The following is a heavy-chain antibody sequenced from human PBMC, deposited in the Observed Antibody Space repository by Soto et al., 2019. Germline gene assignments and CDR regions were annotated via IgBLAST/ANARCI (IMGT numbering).Heavy chain of an antibody. D-gene: IGHD6-13*01. CDR1: GGTFSSYT. J-gene: IGHJ4*02. Sequence: SVKVSCKASGGTFSSYTISWVRQAPGQGLEWMGRIIPILGIANYAQKFQGRVTITADKSTGTAYMELSSLRSEDTAVYYCARTYSSSWYYFDYWGQGTLVSVSS. CDR2: IIPILGIA. V-gene: IGHV1-69*02. CDR3: ARTYSSSWYYFDY.